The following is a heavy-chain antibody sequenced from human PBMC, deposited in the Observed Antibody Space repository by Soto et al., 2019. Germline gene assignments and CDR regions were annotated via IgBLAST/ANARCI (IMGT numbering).Heavy chain of an antibody. Sequence: ASVKVSCKASGYTFTGHYIHWVRQAPGQGLEWMGWINPNNGGTNYGQKFQGRVTMTWDTSISTAYMEVNRLTSDDTAVYYCARSALVLRVYVATADWFDPWGQGTLVTVSS. J-gene: IGHJ5*02. CDR1: GYTFTGHY. CDR3: ARSALVLRVYVATADWFDP. D-gene: IGHD2-8*01. CDR2: INPNNGGT. V-gene: IGHV1-2*02.